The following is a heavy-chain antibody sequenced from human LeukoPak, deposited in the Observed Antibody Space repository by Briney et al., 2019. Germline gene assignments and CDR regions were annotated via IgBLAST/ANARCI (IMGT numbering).Heavy chain of an antibody. V-gene: IGHV4-59*08. CDR1: GGSFSGYY. CDR2: IYYSGST. Sequence: SETLSLTCAVYGGSFSGYYWSWIRQPPGKGLGWIGYIYYSGSTNYNPSLKSRVTISVDTSKNQFSLKLSSVTAADTAVYYCARLYYYGSGSPKNWFDPWGQGTLVTVSS. CDR3: ARLYYYGSGSPKNWFDP. J-gene: IGHJ5*02. D-gene: IGHD3-10*01.